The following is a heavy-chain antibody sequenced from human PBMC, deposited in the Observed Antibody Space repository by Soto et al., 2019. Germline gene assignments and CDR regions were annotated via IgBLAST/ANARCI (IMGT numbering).Heavy chain of an antibody. CDR1: GFTFSSYG. CDR2: IWYDGSNK. V-gene: IGHV3-33*01. Sequence: QVQLVESGGGVVQPGRSLRLSCAASGFTFSSYGMHWVRQAPGKGLEWVAVIWYDGSNKYYADSVKGRFTISRDNSKNTLYLQMNSLRAEDTAVYYCASCHPYRAKPFDYWGQGTLVTVSS. CDR3: ASCHPYRAKPFDY. J-gene: IGHJ4*02. D-gene: IGHD3-10*01.